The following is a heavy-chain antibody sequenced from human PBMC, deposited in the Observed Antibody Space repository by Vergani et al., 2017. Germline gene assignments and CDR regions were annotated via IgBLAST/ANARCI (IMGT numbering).Heavy chain of an antibody. Sequence: QVQLQQWGAGLLKPSETLSLTCAVYGGSFSGYYWSWIRQPPGKGLEWIGEINHSGSTNYNPSLKSRVTISVDTSKTQFSLKLSSVTAADTAVYYCARSSKGGIPWSGGGWGRARENRFDPWGQGTLVTVSS. CDR3: ARSSKGGIPWSGGGWGRARENRFDP. V-gene: IGHV4-34*01. CDR1: GGSFSGYY. D-gene: IGHD6-13*01. J-gene: IGHJ5*02. CDR2: INHSGST.